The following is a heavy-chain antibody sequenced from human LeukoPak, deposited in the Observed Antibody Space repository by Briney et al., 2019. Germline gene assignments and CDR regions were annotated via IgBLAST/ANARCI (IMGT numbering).Heavy chain of an antibody. V-gene: IGHV3-11*04. CDR3: ARDVQRYDSSGYGY. CDR1: GFTFSDYY. J-gene: IGHJ4*02. Sequence: GGSLRLSCAASGFTFSDYYMSWIRQAPGKGLEWVSYISSSGSTIYYADSVKGRFTISRDNAKNSLYPQMNSLRAEDTAVYYCARDVQRYDSSGYGYWGQGTLVTVSS. CDR2: ISSSGSTI. D-gene: IGHD3-22*01.